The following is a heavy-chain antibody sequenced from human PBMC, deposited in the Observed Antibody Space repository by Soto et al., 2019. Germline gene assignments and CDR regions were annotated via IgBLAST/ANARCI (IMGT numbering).Heavy chain of an antibody. V-gene: IGHV3-7*05. CDR2: INRDGSKK. D-gene: IGHD6-13*01. Sequence: EEQLEESGGDLVQPGGSLRLSYAASGFTLSAYWMTWVRQAPGKGLEWVANINRDGSKKSYLDSVRGRFTISRDNGGNSLYLQMDSLRADDTALYYCARDVSPGSSSLYLDAFDIWGQGTMVTVSS. J-gene: IGHJ3*02. CDR1: GFTLSAYW. CDR3: ARDVSPGSSSLYLDAFDI.